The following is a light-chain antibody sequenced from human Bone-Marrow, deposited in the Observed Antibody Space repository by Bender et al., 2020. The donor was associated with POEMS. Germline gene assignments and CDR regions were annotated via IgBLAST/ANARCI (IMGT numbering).Light chain of an antibody. V-gene: IGLV3-25*03. CDR1: ALPKQY. CDR3: QSSDRSGGWV. Sequence: SYELTQSPSVSVSPGQTARITCSGDALPKQYAYWYQQKPGQAPVLLTYKDTQRPSGIPERFSGSTSGTTVTLTISGVQAEDEADYYCQSSDRSGGWVFGGGTKLTV. J-gene: IGLJ3*02. CDR2: KDT.